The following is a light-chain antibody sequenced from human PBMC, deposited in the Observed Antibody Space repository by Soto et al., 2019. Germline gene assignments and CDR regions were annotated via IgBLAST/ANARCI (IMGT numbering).Light chain of an antibody. J-gene: IGLJ2*01. Sequence: QSALTQPASVSGSPGQSITISCTGTSNDVGGYNYVSWYQHHPGKAPKLMTSEVSSRPSGVSNRFSGSKSGNTASLTISGLQAEDEADYYCTSYTSGVTLPLAFGGGTKLTVL. CDR2: EVS. V-gene: IGLV2-14*01. CDR1: SNDVGGYNY. CDR3: TSYTSGVTLPLA.